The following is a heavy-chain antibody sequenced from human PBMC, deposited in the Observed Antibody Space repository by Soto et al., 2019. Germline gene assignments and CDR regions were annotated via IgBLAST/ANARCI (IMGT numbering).Heavy chain of an antibody. J-gene: IGHJ3*02. Sequence: GGSLRLSFAASGFTFSSYSMNWVRQAPGKGLEGVSYISSSSRTIYYADSVKGRFTISRENAKNSLYLQMNSLRDEDTAVYSCASLYYYDSSGYRDAFDIWGQGTMVTVSS. CDR1: GFTFSSYS. CDR3: ASLYYYDSSGYRDAFDI. D-gene: IGHD3-22*01. V-gene: IGHV3-48*02. CDR2: ISSSSRTI.